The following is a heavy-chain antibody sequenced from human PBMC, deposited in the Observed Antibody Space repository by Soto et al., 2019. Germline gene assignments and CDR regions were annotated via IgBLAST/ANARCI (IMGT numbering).Heavy chain of an antibody. J-gene: IGHJ4*02. CDR2: ISYDGSNK. Sequence: GGSLRLSCAASGFTFSSYGMHWVRQAPGKGLEWVAVISYDGSNKYYADSVKGRITISRDNSKNTLYLQMNSLRAEDTAVYYCAPGQHYDSSGYHDYWGQGTLVTVSS. V-gene: IGHV3-30*03. D-gene: IGHD3-22*01. CDR3: APGQHYDSSGYHDY. CDR1: GFTFSSYG.